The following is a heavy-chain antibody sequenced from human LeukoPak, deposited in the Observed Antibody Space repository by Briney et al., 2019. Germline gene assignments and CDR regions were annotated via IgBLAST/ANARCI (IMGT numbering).Heavy chain of an antibody. D-gene: IGHD2-8*01. J-gene: IGHJ3*02. CDR1: GGSISSGSYY. V-gene: IGHV4-31*03. Sequence: PSETLSLTCSVSGGSISSGSYYWSWIRQHPGKGLEWIGYIYYSGSTYYNPSLKSRVTISVDTSKNQFPLKLNSVTAADTAVYYCARLYDSFRAFDIWGQGTIITVSS. CDR3: ARLYDSFRAFDI. CDR2: IYYSGST.